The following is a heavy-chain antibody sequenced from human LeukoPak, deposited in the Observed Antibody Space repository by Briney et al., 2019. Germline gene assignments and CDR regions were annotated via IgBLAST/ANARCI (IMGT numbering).Heavy chain of an antibody. J-gene: IGHJ4*02. D-gene: IGHD2-2*03. V-gene: IGHV3-21*01. Sequence: GGSLRLSCAASGFTFSSYSMNWVRQAPGKGLEWVSSISSSSSYIYYADSVKGRFTTSRDNAKNSLYLQMNSLRAEDTAVYYCARGGFGYCSSTSCPWDYWGQETLVTVSS. CDR1: GFTFSSYS. CDR2: ISSSSSYI. CDR3: ARGGFGYCSSTSCPWDY.